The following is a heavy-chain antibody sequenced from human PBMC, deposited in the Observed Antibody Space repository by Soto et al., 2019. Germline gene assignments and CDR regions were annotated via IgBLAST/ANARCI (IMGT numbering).Heavy chain of an antibody. Sequence: SETLSLTCAVYGGSFSGYYWSWIRQPPGKGLEWIGEINHSGSTNYNPSLKSRVTISVDTSKNQFSLKLSSVTAADTAVYYCARDGKKYYGMDVWGQGNPGHRLL. CDR2: INHSGST. V-gene: IGHV4-34*01. J-gene: IGHJ6*02. CDR3: ARDGKKYYGMDV. CDR1: GGSFSGYY.